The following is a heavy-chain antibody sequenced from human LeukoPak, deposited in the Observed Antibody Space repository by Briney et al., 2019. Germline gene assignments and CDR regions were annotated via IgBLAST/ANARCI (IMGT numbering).Heavy chain of an antibody. CDR3: ARAPSQIVGATNGMDV. D-gene: IGHD1-26*01. V-gene: IGHV1-69*04. CDR2: IIPILGIA. CDR1: GGTFSSYA. Sequence: SVKVSCKASGGTFSSYAISWVRQAPGQGLEWMGRIIPILGIANYAQKFQGRVTITADKSTSTAYMELSSQRSEDTAVYYCARAPSQIVGATNGMDVWGQGTTVTVSS. J-gene: IGHJ6*02.